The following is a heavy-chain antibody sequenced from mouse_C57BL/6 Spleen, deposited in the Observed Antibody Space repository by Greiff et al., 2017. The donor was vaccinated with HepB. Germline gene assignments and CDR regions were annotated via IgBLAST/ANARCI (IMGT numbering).Heavy chain of an antibody. V-gene: IGHV1-18*01. CDR2: INPNNGGT. D-gene: IGHD2-1*01. J-gene: IGHJ1*03. CDR3: AREGLYGNYVGYVDV. CDR1: GYTFTDYN. Sequence: EVQLQQSGPELVKPGASVKIPCKASGYTFTDYNMDWVKQSHGKSLEWIGDINPNNGGTIYNQKFKGKATLTGDKSSSTAYMELRSLTSEDTAVYYCAREGLYGNYVGYVDVWGTGTTVTVSS.